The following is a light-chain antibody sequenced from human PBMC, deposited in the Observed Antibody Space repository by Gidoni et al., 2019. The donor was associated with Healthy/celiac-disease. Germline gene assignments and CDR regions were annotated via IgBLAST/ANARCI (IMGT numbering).Light chain of an antibody. CDR1: QDISNY. CDR3: QQYDNLPLT. Sequence: DIQMTQSPSSLSASVGDRVTITCQPSQDISNYLNWYQQKPGKAPKLLIYDASNLETGVPSRFSGSGSGTDFTFTISRLQPEDIATYYCQQYDNLPLTFGGGTKVEIK. CDR2: DAS. V-gene: IGKV1-33*01. J-gene: IGKJ4*01.